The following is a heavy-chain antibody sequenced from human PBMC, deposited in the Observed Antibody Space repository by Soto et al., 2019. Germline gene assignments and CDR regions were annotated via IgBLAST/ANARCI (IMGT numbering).Heavy chain of an antibody. Sequence: SVKVSCKASGGTFSSYAISWLRQAPGQGLEWMGGIIPIFGTANYAQKFQGRVTITADESTSTAYMELSSLRSEDTAVYYCARDPDDSSGSPWFDPWGQGTLVTVSS. V-gene: IGHV1-69*13. CDR3: ARDPDDSSGSPWFDP. D-gene: IGHD6-19*01. J-gene: IGHJ5*02. CDR2: IIPIFGTA. CDR1: GGTFSSYA.